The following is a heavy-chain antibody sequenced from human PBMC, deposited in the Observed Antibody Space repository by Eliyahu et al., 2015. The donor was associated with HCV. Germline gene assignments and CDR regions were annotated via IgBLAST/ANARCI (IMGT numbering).Heavy chain of an antibody. D-gene: IGHD1-1*01. J-gene: IGHJ4*02. CDR2: ISYSSTTI. V-gene: IGHV3-48*03. CDR3: ARDIDGTFHFDY. CDR1: GFTFNTFE. Sequence: EVQLVESGGGLVQPGGSLXLSXAASGFTFNTFEMNWVRQAPGKGLEWISYISYSSTTIYYADSVKGRFTISRDNAKNSLYLQMNSLRAEDTGVYYCARDIDGTFHFDYWGQGTLVTVSS.